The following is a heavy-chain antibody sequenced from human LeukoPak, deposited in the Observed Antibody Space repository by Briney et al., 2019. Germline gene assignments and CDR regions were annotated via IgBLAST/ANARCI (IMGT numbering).Heavy chain of an antibody. CDR1: GFTFSTFG. CDR3: AKDLILRFLEWLPGGDAFDI. D-gene: IGHD3-3*01. J-gene: IGHJ3*02. CDR2: IRYDGSNK. Sequence: GGSLRLSWAASGFTFSTFGMHWVRQAPGKGREWVAFIRYDGSNKYYANSVKGRFTISRDNSKNTLYLQMNSLRAEDTAVYYCAKDLILRFLEWLPGGDAFDIWGQGTMVTVSS. V-gene: IGHV3-30*02.